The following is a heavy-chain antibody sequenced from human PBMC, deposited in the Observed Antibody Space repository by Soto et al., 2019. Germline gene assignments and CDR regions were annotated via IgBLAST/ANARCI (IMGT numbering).Heavy chain of an antibody. D-gene: IGHD6-25*01. CDR2: INPSGGST. J-gene: IGHJ6*03. V-gene: IGHV1-46*03. CDR1: GYTFTSYY. CDR3: ARDSAAYYDYYYYMDV. Sequence: ASVKVSCKASGYTFTSYYMHWMRQAPGQGLEWMGIINPSGGSTSYAQKFQGRVTMTRDTSTSTVYMELSSLRSEDTSVYYCARDSAAYYDYYYYMDVWGKGTTVTVSS.